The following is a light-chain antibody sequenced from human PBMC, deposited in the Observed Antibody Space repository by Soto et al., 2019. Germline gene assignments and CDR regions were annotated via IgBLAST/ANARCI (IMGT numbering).Light chain of an antibody. Sequence: DIQMTQSPSSLSASVGDRVTLSCRASQSLGRRLTWYQQKPCEAPKLLIYETANLQNGVPSRFSGSGSETDFTLTINSLQPEDFATYYCQQSFGPPYTFGQGTKLE. J-gene: IGKJ2*01. CDR2: ETA. CDR1: QSLGRR. CDR3: QQSFGPPYT. V-gene: IGKV1-39*01.